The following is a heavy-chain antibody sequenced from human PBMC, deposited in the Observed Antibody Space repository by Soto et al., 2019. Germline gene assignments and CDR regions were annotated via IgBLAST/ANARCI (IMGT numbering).Heavy chain of an antibody. D-gene: IGHD1-1*01. Sequence: QVQLVQSGAEVKEPGSSVKVSCKVSGGTFSSQTINWVRQVPGQGLEWMGSVIPIIGEGKYAQSFLGRVTIPADRSTATAYMERGSLRSEDTAVYYCARPAVNDLDADSSAFDIWGQGTMVTVSS. V-gene: IGHV1-69*02. J-gene: IGHJ3*02. CDR1: GGTFSSQT. CDR2: VIPIIGEG. CDR3: ARPAVNDLDADSSAFDI.